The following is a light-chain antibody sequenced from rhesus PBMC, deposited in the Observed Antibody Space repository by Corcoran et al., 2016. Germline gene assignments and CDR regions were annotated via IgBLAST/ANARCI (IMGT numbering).Light chain of an antibody. J-gene: IGKJ2*01. V-gene: IGKV1S16*01. CDR1: QGISSW. Sequence: DIQMTQSPSSLSASVGDKVTITCHARQGISSWLAWYQQKPGKAPKPLIHYASSSQSGVPSRFSGSGSGTDVTLTISSLQPEDFAIYYCQQHNSYPDSFGQGTKVEIK. CDR2: YAS. CDR3: QQHNSYPDS.